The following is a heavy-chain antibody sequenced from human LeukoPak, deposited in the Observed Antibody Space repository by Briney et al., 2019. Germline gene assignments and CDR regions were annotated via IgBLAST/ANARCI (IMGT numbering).Heavy chain of an antibody. CDR2: ISSSGSTI. CDR3: ARDNGYSSSWDYYYMDV. D-gene: IGHD6-13*01. V-gene: IGHV3-11*01. Sequence: PGGSLRLSCAASGLTFSDYYMSWIRQAPGKGLEWVSYISSSGSTIYYADSVKGRFTISRDNAKNSLYLQMNSLRAEDTAVYYCARDNGYSSSWDYYYMDVWGKGTTVTVSS. J-gene: IGHJ6*03. CDR1: GLTFSDYY.